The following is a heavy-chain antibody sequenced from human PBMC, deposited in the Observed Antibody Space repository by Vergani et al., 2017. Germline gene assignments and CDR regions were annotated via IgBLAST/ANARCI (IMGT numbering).Heavy chain of an antibody. CDR2: VSFRGDT. V-gene: IGHV4-59*02. Sequence: QVKLQESGPGLVKPSETLSLTCTVSGASVNSYYWSWVRQPPGKGLELLGYVSFRGDTLYGPSVKRRMTISLNTSSNQFSLYLTSVTAADPAVYYCARSRIYYGAGSPDYWGQGTLVTVSS. CDR1: GASVNSYY. CDR3: ARSRIYYGAGSPDY. J-gene: IGHJ4*02. D-gene: IGHD3-10*01.